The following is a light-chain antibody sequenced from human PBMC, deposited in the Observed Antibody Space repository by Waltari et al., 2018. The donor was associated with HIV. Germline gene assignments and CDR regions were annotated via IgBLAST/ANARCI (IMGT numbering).Light chain of an antibody. CDR3: QQYDNLPFT. V-gene: IGKV1-33*01. CDR1: QDISYY. Sequence: DIQLTQSPSSLSASVGDRVTITCQASQDISYYLNWYQQKPGKAPKLLIYDASNLETGGPSRFSGSGSGTDFTFTIISLQPEDNATYYCQQYDNLPFTFGPGTKVHIK. CDR2: DAS. J-gene: IGKJ3*01.